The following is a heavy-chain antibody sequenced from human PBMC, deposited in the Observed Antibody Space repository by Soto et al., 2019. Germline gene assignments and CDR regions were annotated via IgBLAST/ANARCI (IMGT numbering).Heavy chain of an antibody. CDR2: IKRDGSEK. J-gene: IGHJ4*02. CDR1: GFTFSDYW. V-gene: IGHV3-7*01. D-gene: IGHD1-1*01. Sequence: PGRSLRLSCADSGFTFSDYWMSWVRQAPGKRLEWVANIKRDGSEKYYVDSVKGRFTISRDNAKNSLWLQMNSLRAEDTAVYYCARDWERFDYWGQGTLVTVSS. CDR3: ARDWERFDY.